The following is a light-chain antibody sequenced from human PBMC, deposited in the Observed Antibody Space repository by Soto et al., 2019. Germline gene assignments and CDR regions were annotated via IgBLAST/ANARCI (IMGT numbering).Light chain of an antibody. CDR2: AAS. V-gene: IGKV1-27*01. J-gene: IGKJ3*01. CDR3: QKYNSALQFT. Sequence: DIQMTHSPSSLSASVGDRVTITCRASQGISNYLAWYQQKPGKVPKLLIYAASTLQSGVPSRFSGSGSGTDFTLTISSLQPEDVATYYCQKYNSALQFTFGPGTKVDIK. CDR1: QGISNY.